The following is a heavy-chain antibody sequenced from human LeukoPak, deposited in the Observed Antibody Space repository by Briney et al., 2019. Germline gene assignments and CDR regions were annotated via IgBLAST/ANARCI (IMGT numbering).Heavy chain of an antibody. CDR3: AKDMAVLSAADA. V-gene: IGHV3-23*01. D-gene: IGHD2-2*01. Sequence: PGGSLRLSCAASGFTFSSYAMSWVRQAPGRGLEWVSLIRANAGSAYYADSVKGRFTISRDNSKNTLYLQMNSLRAEDTAVYYCAKDMAVLSAADAWGRGTLVTVSS. CDR1: GFTFSSYA. J-gene: IGHJ5*02. CDR2: IRANAGSA.